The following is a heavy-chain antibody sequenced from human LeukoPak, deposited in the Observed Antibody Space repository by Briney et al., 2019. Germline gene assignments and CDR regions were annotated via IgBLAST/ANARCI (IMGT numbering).Heavy chain of an antibody. J-gene: IGHJ4*02. CDR3: ARDLRKGRYFDY. Sequence: GGSLRLSCAASGFTFSTYGMHCVRQAPGKGLEWVALISSDGSNKDYADSVKGRFTISRDNSKNTLYVQMDSLRAEDTAVYYCARDLRKGRYFDYWGQGTLVTVSS. D-gene: IGHD3-10*01. CDR2: ISSDGSNK. CDR1: GFTFSTYG. V-gene: IGHV3-30*03.